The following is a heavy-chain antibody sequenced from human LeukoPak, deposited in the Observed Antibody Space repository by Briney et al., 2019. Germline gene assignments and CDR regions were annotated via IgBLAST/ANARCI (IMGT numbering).Heavy chain of an antibody. CDR1: GFTFSNYA. J-gene: IGHJ6*02. D-gene: IGHD4-11*01. Sequence: PGRSLRLSCAASGFTFSNYAMHWVRQAPGKGLEWVAVISYDGSNKYYADSVKGRFTISRDNSKNTLYLQMNSLRAEDTAVYYCSRPRGDYSNCYYYGTDVWGQGTTVTVSS. V-gene: IGHV3-30-3*01. CDR2: ISYDGSNK. CDR3: SRPRGDYSNCYYYGTDV.